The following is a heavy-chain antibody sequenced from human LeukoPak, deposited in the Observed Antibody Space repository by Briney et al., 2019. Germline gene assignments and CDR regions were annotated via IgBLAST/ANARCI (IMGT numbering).Heavy chain of an antibody. V-gene: IGHV3-21*01. CDR3: ARVLGEISGAGD. CDR1: GFTFSSYS. J-gene: IGHJ4*02. Sequence: KPGGSLRLSCAASGFTFSSYSMNWVRQAPGKGLEWVSSISSSSSYIYYADSVRGRFTISRDNAKNSLYLQMNSLRAEDTAVYYCARVLGEISGAGDWGQGTLVTVSS. CDR2: ISSSSSYI. D-gene: IGHD2-8*02.